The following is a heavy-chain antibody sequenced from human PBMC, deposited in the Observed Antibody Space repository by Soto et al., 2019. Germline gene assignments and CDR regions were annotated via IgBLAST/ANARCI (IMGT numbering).Heavy chain of an antibody. J-gene: IGHJ6*02. CDR2: IIPISGTA. Sequence: ASVKVSCNTAGVTFSSYAISWVRQAPGQGLEWMGGIIPISGTANYAQKFQGRVTITADKSTSTAYMELSSLRSEDTAVYYCARGRKTGTWPNSRQGAGGGYYGMDVWGQGTTVTAP. V-gene: IGHV1-69*06. D-gene: IGHD1-7*01. CDR1: GVTFSSYA. CDR3: ARGRKTGTWPNSRQGAGGGYYGMDV.